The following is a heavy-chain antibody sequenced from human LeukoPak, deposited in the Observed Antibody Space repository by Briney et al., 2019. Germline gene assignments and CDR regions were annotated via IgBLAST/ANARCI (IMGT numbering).Heavy chain of an antibody. CDR1: GFTFSSYA. CDR2: ISYDGSNK. V-gene: IGHV3-30-3*01. J-gene: IGHJ4*02. CDR3: AREVEMATSGFDY. D-gene: IGHD5-24*01. Sequence: GGSLRLSCAASGFTFSSYAMHWVRQAPGQGLEWVAVISYDGSNKYYADSVKGRFTISRDNSKNTLYLQMNSLRAEDTAVYYCAREVEMATSGFDYWGQGTLVTVSS.